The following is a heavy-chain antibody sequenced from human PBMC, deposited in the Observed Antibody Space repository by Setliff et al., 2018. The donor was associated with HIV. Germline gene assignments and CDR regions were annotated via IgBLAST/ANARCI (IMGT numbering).Heavy chain of an antibody. CDR1: GGPISSSNYY. D-gene: IGHD1-1*01. CDR3: ARPQLGRGGRSRFDS. CDR2: FHYSGTT. Sequence: PSETLSLTCTVSGGPISSSNYYWGWIRQPPGKGLEWIGNFHYSGTTYYNPSLKSRVTISVDRSKNQFSLKMNSMTAADTGVYFCARPQLGRGGRSRFDSWGQGILVTVSS. V-gene: IGHV4-39*01. J-gene: IGHJ4*02.